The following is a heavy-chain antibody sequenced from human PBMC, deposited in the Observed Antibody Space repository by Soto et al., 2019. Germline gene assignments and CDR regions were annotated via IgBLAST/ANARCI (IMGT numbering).Heavy chain of an antibody. CDR1: GDTFGRFT. D-gene: IGHD4-4*01. J-gene: IGHJ5*02. V-gene: IGHV1-69*13. CDR3: ARDPSTINNLIGGWFDP. Sequence: SVKVSCKASGDTFGRFTINWVRQAPGQGLEWMGGIKPISDITNYAQRFQGRVTFTADASTSTVYLELSSLRSEDTAMYYCARDPSTINNLIGGWFDPWGQGTLVTVSS. CDR2: IKPISDIT.